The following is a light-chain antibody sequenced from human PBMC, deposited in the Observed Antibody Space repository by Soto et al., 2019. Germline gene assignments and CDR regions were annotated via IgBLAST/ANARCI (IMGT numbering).Light chain of an antibody. CDR1: ISDVGSYNL. CDR2: EGT. CDR3: CSYATSSPYV. V-gene: IGLV2-23*01. Sequence: QSALTQPASVSGSPGQSITIACTGTISDVGSYNLVSWYQQLPDKAPKLLIYEGTERPSGVSNRFSGSKSGNTASLTISGLQAEDEADYYCCSYATSSPYVFGTGTQLTVL. J-gene: IGLJ1*01.